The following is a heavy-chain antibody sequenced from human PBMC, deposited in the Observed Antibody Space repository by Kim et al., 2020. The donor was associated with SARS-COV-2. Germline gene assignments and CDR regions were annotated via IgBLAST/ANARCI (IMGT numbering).Heavy chain of an antibody. V-gene: IGHV4-59*01. CDR2: T. D-gene: IGHD5-18*01. Sequence: TNYNPSLMSRVTISVDTSKNQFSLKLSSVTAADTAVYYCARSPQLWSFDYWGQGTLVTVSS. J-gene: IGHJ4*02. CDR3: ARSPQLWSFDY.